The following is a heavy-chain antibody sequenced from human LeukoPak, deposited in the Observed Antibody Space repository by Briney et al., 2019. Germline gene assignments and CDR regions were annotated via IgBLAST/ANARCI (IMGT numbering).Heavy chain of an antibody. D-gene: IGHD3-16*01. CDR3: ARGEGDTFDI. J-gene: IGHJ3*02. CDR2: ISGDGKSL. Sequence: GGSLRLSCVASGFTFDTYAMNWVRQAPGKGLEWVAYISGDGKSLYYADSVKGRFTISRDNSKNTLYLQLSSLRTEDTAVYYCARGEGDTFDIWGQGTMVTVSS. V-gene: IGHV3-23*01. CDR1: GFTFDTYA.